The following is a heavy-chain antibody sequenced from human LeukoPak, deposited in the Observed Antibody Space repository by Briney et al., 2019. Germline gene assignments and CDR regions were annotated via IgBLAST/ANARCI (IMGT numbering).Heavy chain of an antibody. D-gene: IGHD3-22*01. CDR2: ISSSGFST. V-gene: IGHV3-23*01. CDR3: ARGRSSGPYFFDY. CDR1: GYSYSVSW. J-gene: IGHJ4*02. Sequence: PGGSLRLSCAASGYSYSVSWKNWVRQARGRGLEWVYSISSSGFSTYYADSVKGRFTIYRDNYKNTLYLQINSLRADDRAVYYCARGRSSGPYFFDYWGQGALVTVSS.